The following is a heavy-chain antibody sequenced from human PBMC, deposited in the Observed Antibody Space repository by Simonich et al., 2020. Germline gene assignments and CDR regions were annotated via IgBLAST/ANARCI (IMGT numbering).Heavy chain of an antibody. CDR2: INHSGIT. V-gene: IGHV4-34*01. CDR1: GGSFSGDY. J-gene: IGHJ4*02. Sequence: QVQLQQWGAGLLKPSETLSLTCAVYGGSFSGDYWSWIRPPPGKGLGWFGEINHSGITNYNPSLKSRVTISVDTSKNQFSLKLSSVTAADTAVYYCARHLQLGPFDYWGQGTLVTVSS. D-gene: IGHD1-1*01. CDR3: ARHLQLGPFDY.